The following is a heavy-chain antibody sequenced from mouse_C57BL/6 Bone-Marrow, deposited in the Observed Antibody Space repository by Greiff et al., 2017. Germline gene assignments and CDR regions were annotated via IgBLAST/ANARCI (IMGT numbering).Heavy chain of an antibody. CDR2: ICPGDGDT. D-gene: IGHD4-1*01. Sequence: VKLQQSGPELVKPGASVKLSCTASGYAFSSSCMYWVHQTPGKGLEWIGRICPGDGDTYYTGKVKGRATLTTDKSYSTLYLQLSRLTSEDSAVYFCARAGTGTGFAYWGQGTLVTVSA. CDR3: ARAGTGTGFAY. V-gene: IGHV1-82*01. J-gene: IGHJ3*01. CDR1: GYAFSSSC.